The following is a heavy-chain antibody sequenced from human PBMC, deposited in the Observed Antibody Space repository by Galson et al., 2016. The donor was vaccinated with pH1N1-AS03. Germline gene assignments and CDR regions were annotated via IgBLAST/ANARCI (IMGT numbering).Heavy chain of an antibody. J-gene: IGHJ4*02. D-gene: IGHD4-11*01. CDR1: GYTFTNYA. CDR2: INPNTGNP. CDR3: ARARTTATKGEIGF. Sequence: GYTFTNYALNWVRQAPGQGLEWMGWINPNTGNPTYAQGFTGRFVFSSERSVSTAYLQISSLKAEDTAVYYCARARTTATKGEIGFWGQGTLVTVSS. V-gene: IGHV7-4-1*02.